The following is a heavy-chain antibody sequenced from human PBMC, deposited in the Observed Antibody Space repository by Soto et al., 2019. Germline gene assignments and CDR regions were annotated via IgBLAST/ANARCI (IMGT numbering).Heavy chain of an antibody. Sequence: SETLSLTCTVSGGSISSNDYYWVWVRQPPGKGLEWIGDIYHSGRTYYNPSLKSRVTISVDTSKNQFSLKPTSVTAADTAIYYCVRDGTKNLRDRFDPWGRGILVTVSS. D-gene: IGHD1-1*01. V-gene: IGHV4-39*07. CDR3: VRDGTKNLRDRFDP. J-gene: IGHJ5*02. CDR2: IYHSGRT. CDR1: GGSISSNDYY.